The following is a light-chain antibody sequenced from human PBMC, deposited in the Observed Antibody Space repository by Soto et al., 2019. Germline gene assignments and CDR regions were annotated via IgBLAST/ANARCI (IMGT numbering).Light chain of an antibody. V-gene: IGKV1-39*01. Sequence: IQLTQSPSSLSASVGDRVTITCRASQSISSWLAWYQQKPGKAPKLLIYDASNLETGVPSRFSGSGSGTDFTLTISSLQPEDFATYYCQQSYSTQITFGQGTRLEIK. CDR2: DAS. J-gene: IGKJ5*01. CDR3: QQSYSTQIT. CDR1: QSISSW.